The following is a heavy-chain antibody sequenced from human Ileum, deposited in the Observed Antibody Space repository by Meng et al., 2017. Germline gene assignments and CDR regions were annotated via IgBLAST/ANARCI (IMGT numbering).Heavy chain of an antibody. V-gene: IGHV1-3*01. CDR1: GYTFSNYA. CDR3: ARSYCSSTSCQYYFDY. Sequence: QVHLVQSGAEGKKPGASEKVSCQASGYTFSNYAIHWVRQAPGQRLEWMGWINAGDGTTKYSEKFQGRVSITRDTSASTGYMELSSLTSEDTAVYHCARSYCSSTSCQYYFDYWGQGTLVTVSS. J-gene: IGHJ4*02. CDR2: INAGDGTT. D-gene: IGHD2-2*01.